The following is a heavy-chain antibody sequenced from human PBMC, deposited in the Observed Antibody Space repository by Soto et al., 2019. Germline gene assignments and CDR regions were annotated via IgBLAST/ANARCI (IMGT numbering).Heavy chain of an antibody. Sequence: PGESLKISCKCSGYSFTSYWISLVRQMPGKGLEWMGRIDPSDSYTNYSPSFQGHVTISADKSISTAYLQWSSLKASDTAMYYCARLRVGFGELLTYWGQGTLVTVSS. CDR1: GYSFTSYW. CDR3: ARLRVGFGELLTY. V-gene: IGHV5-10-1*01. CDR2: IDPSDSYT. D-gene: IGHD3-10*01. J-gene: IGHJ4*02.